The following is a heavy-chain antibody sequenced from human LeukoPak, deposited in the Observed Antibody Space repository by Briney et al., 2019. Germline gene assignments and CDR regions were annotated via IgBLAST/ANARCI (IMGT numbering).Heavy chain of an antibody. V-gene: IGHV4-38-2*01. Sequence: SETLSLTCAVSGYSISSGYYWGWIRQPPGKGLEWIGRIYHSGSTYYNPSLKSRVTISVDTSKNQFSLKLSSVTAADTAVYYCARSPGGMDVWGKGTTVTVSS. J-gene: IGHJ6*04. CDR3: ARSPGGMDV. CDR1: GYSISSGYY. CDR2: IYHSGST.